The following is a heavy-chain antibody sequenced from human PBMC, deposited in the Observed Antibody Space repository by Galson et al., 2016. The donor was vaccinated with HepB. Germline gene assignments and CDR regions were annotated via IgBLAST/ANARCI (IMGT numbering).Heavy chain of an antibody. CDR2: MNPSYGNT. J-gene: IGHJ3*02. CDR3: AGKVGGIGSAAMGRPWGGFDI. D-gene: IGHD2-2*01. CDR1: GYSLTSHY. Sequence: SVKVSCKASGYSLTSHYMHWVRQAPGQGLEWMGVMNPSYGNTEYAQKVRGRFSMTRDTSTSTIYMELSSLRSEDTAVYYCAGKVGGIGSAAMGRPWGGFDILGQGTMVTVSS. V-gene: IGHV1-46*01.